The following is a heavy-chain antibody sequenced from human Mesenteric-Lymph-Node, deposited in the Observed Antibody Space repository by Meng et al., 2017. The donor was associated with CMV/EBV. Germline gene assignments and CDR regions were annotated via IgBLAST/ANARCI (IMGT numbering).Heavy chain of an antibody. CDR2: INRSGST. V-gene: IGHV4-34*01. D-gene: IGHD2-21*02. CDR3: ARGPRTFIVVVTATQFDY. J-gene: IGHJ4*02. Sequence: GAFSGYYWSWIRQPPGKGLEWIREINRSGSTNYNPSLKSRVTISVDTSKNQFSLKLSSVTAADTAVYYCARGPRTFIVVVTATQFDYWGQGTLVTVSS. CDR1: GAFSGYY.